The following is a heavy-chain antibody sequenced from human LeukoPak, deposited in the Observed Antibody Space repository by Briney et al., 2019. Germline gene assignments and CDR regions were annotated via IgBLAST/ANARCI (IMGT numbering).Heavy chain of an antibody. CDR1: GYTFTGYY. Sequence: ASVKASCKASGYTFTGYYMHWVRQAPGQGLEWIGRINPNSGGTNYAQKFQGRVTMTRDTSISTAYMELSRLRSDDTAVYYCARQYSSSSLVVSPYYWGQGTLVTVSS. CDR3: ARQYSSSSLVVSPYY. D-gene: IGHD6-6*01. J-gene: IGHJ4*02. V-gene: IGHV1-2*06. CDR2: INPNSGGT.